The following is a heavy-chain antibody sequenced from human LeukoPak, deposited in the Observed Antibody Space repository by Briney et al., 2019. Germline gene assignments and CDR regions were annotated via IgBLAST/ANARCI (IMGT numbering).Heavy chain of an antibody. CDR3: ATEVYYYDSSGYFGY. CDR1: GYTLTELS. D-gene: IGHD3-22*01. V-gene: IGHV1-24*01. J-gene: IGHJ4*02. CDR2: FDPEDGET. Sequence: ASVKVSCKVSGYTLTELSMHWVRQAPGKGLEWMGGFDPEDGETIYAQKFQGRVTMTEDTSTDTAYMELSSLRSEDTAVYYCATEVYYYDSSGYFGYWGQGTLVTVSS.